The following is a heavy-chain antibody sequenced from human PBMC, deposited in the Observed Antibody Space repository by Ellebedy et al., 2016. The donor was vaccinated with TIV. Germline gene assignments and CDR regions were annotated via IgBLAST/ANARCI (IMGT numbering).Heavy chain of an antibody. CDR3: ARDNTVGGTNWFDP. V-gene: IGHV1-18*01. J-gene: IGHJ5*02. CDR1: GYTFTSYG. D-gene: IGHD6-19*01. CDR2: ISGLNGKT. Sequence: AASVKVSCKTSGYTFTSYGVSWARQAPGQGLEWMGWISGLNGKTKYARTVQGRVTLTTDTAARTVYMELTNLRSDDTAVYYCARDNTVGGTNWFDPWGQGTLVIVSS.